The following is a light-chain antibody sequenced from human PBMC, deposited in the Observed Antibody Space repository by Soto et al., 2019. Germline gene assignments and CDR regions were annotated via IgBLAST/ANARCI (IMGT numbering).Light chain of an antibody. CDR1: SSDVGSYNL. CDR2: EVS. V-gene: IGLV2-23*02. Sequence: QSVLTQPASVSGSPGQSITISCTGTSSDVGSYNLVSWYPQHPGKAPKLMIYEVSKRPSGVSNRFSGSKSGNTASLTISGLQAEDEADYYCCSYAGSSTVVFGGGTKVTVL. CDR3: CSYAGSSTVV. J-gene: IGLJ2*01.